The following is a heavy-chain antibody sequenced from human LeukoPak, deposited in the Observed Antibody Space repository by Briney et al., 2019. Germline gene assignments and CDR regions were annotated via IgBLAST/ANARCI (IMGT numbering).Heavy chain of an antibody. J-gene: IGHJ4*02. V-gene: IGHV4-59*01. CDR3: ARGGRDGYTLDY. Sequence: PSETLSLTRTLSGGSLSRYYGSWMRDPPGRGVECCGYLYYSGSTKYNPSPKCRDNISVDTSKTKISLKLISVTAADTGVYYCARGGRDGYTLDYWGQGTLVTVSS. CDR2: LYYSGST. CDR1: GGSLSRYY. D-gene: IGHD5-24*01.